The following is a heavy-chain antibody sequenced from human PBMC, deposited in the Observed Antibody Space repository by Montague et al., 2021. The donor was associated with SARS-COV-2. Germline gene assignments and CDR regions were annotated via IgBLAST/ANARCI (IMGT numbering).Heavy chain of an antibody. D-gene: IGHD4-23*01. CDR1: GGSITGYY. J-gene: IGHJ3*02. CDR2: IYDGGAV. CDR3: VRDHPYGGPRGAYDI. Sequence: SETLSLTCTVAGGSITGYYWGWLRRSPGKGLEWIGYIYDGGAVNYNPSXXSRVTISTDTSKNQLSLKVNSVTAADTAVYYCVRDHPYGGPRGAYDIWGQGTVVTVSS. V-gene: IGHV4-59*12.